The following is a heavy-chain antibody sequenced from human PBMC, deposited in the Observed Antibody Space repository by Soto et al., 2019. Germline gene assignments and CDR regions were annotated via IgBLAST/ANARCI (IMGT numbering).Heavy chain of an antibody. J-gene: IGHJ5*02. Sequence: EFLKISCKGSGYSFTSYWIRWVRQMPGKGLEWMGRIDPSDSYTNYSPSFQGHVTISADKSISTAYLQWSSLKASDTAMYYCARHGGVIAAACTGWFDPWGQGTLVNVSS. CDR1: GYSFTSYW. CDR3: ARHGGVIAAACTGWFDP. V-gene: IGHV5-10-1*01. D-gene: IGHD6-13*01. CDR2: IDPSDSYT.